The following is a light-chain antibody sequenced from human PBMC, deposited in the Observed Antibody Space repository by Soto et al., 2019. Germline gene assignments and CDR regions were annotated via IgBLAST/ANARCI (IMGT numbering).Light chain of an antibody. Sequence: EIVLTQSPGTLALSPGERATLSCRASQSVTSSYLAWYQQKPGQSPRLLISGASSRATGIPDRFSGSGSGTDFTLTISRLETEDSAVYYCQQYGRSTLTFGGGTKV. J-gene: IGKJ4*01. V-gene: IGKV3-20*01. CDR3: QQYGRSTLT. CDR1: QSVTSSY. CDR2: GAS.